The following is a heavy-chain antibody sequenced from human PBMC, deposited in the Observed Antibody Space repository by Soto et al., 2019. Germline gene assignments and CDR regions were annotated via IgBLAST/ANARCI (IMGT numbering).Heavy chain of an antibody. D-gene: IGHD3-10*01. CDR3: AAGYYGSGSYVDLDY. Sequence: PSETLSLTCAVYGGSFSGYYWSWIRQPPGKGLEWIGEINHSGSTNYNPSLKSRVTISVDTSKNQFSLKLSSVTAADTAVYYCAAGYYGSGSYVDLDYWGQGTLVTVSS. J-gene: IGHJ4*02. V-gene: IGHV4-34*01. CDR1: GGSFSGYY. CDR2: INHSGST.